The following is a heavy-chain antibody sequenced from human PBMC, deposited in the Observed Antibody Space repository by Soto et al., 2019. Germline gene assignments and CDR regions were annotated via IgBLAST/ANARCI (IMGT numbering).Heavy chain of an antibody. CDR1: GFTFSNYW. J-gene: IGHJ5*02. V-gene: IGHV3-7*01. D-gene: IGHD6-6*01. Sequence: EVQLVESGGDLVQPGGSLRLPCVASGFTFSNYWMSWVRQAPGKGLEWVANIKHDGSVQYCVDSVKGRFTVSRDNAKNSLFLQMTSLRVEDTAVYYCARGSSSAGFDLWGQGTLVTVSS. CDR3: ARGSSSAGFDL. CDR2: IKHDGSVQ.